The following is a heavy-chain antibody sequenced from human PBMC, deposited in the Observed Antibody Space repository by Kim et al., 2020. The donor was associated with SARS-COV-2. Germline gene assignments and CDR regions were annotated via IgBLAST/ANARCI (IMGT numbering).Heavy chain of an antibody. CDR3: ARGYVDSYYYGMDV. D-gene: IGHD5-12*01. V-gene: IGHV3-53*01. J-gene: IGHJ6*02. Sequence: ADPVKGRVTIPRNNPKNQLLLQMNSMGAEDTAVYYCARGYVDSYYYGMDVWGQGTTVTVSS.